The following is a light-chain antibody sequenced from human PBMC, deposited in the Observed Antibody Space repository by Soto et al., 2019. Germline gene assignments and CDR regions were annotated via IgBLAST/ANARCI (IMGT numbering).Light chain of an antibody. J-gene: IGKJ4*01. CDR3: QQYHNWPPLT. V-gene: IGKV3-15*01. Sequence: EIVMTQSPATLSVSPGERATLSCRASQSVSSNLAWYQQKPGQAPRLLSYGASTRVTGNPARFSGSGSGTEFTLTNSSLQTEDFAVYYCQQYHNWPPLTFGGGTKVEIK. CDR2: GAS. CDR1: QSVSSN.